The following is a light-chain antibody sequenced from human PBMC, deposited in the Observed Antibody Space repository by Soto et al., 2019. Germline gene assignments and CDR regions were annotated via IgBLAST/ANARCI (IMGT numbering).Light chain of an antibody. J-gene: IGKJ1*01. Sequence: DIVMTQSPDSLAVSLGERATINCKSSQSVLYSSNNKNYLAWYQQKPGQPPKLLIYWASTREFGVPDRFSGSGSGTDFTLTISSLQAEDVAVYYCQQYYSTLWTFSQGTKVEIK. CDR2: WAS. CDR1: QSVLYSSNNKNY. V-gene: IGKV4-1*01. CDR3: QQYYSTLWT.